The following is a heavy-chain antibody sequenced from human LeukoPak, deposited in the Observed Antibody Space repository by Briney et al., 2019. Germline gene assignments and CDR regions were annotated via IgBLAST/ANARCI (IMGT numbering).Heavy chain of an antibody. CDR1: AGSFSCYY. CDR2: IYHSGST. D-gene: IGHD3/OR15-3a*01. Sequence: PSETLSLNFAVYAGSFSCYYWGWIRQPPGKGLEWIGTIYHSGSTYYNPSLKTLITISVDTSKNQFSLRLSSVTAADTALYYVPRTNGDNLWTRPFDSWGQGTLVTVSS. CDR3: PRTNGDNLWTRPFDS. V-gene: IGHV4-34*03. J-gene: IGHJ4*02.